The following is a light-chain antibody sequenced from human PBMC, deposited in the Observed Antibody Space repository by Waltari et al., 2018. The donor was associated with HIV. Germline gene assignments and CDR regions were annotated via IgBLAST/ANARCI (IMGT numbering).Light chain of an antibody. V-gene: IGKV1-5*03. CDR2: FAS. CDR1: RNIDNR. J-gene: IGKJ2*01. CDR3: QGGNGY. Sequence: DSPMPQSPSTLSASVGDRVTITCRARRNIDNRMAWYQQKPGKVPTLLIYFASTLQRGFPWRFSGSGSGTEFTLTISSLQPDDFATYYCQGGNGYFGQGTKVEIK.